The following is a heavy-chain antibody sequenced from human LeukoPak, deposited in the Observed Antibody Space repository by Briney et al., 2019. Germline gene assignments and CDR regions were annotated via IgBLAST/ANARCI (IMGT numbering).Heavy chain of an antibody. CDR2: IYYSGST. Sequence: SETLSLTCTVSGGSVSSSIYYWGWTRQPPGKGLEWIGSIYYSGSTSYNPSLKSRVTISVDTSKNQFSLKLTSVTAADTAVYYCASRNDILTGYVFDFWGQGTLVTVSS. CDR3: ASRNDILTGYVFDF. V-gene: IGHV4-39*01. CDR1: GGSVSSSIYY. J-gene: IGHJ4*02. D-gene: IGHD3-9*01.